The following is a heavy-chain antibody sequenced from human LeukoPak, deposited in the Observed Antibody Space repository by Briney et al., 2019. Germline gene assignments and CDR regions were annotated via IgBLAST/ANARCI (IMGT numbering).Heavy chain of an antibody. Sequence: SETLSLTCTVSGGPISNYWWSWIRQPPGKGLEWIGYVFDSGGTSYNPSLKSRVTISVDTSKKQFSLKLSSVTAADTAVYYCARGYSSSWNYFDYWGQGTLVTVSS. CDR1: GGPISNYW. CDR3: ARGYSSSWNYFDY. V-gene: IGHV4-59*01. J-gene: IGHJ4*02. CDR2: VFDSGGT. D-gene: IGHD6-13*01.